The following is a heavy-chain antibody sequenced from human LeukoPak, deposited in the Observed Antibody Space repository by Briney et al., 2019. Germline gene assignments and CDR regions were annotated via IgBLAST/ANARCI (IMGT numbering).Heavy chain of an antibody. J-gene: IGHJ6*02. CDR1: GGSFSGYY. Sequence: SETLSLTCAVYGGSFSGYYWSWIRQPPGKGLEWMGEINQSGSTNYNPSLKSRVTISVDTSKNQFSLKLSSVTAADTAVYYCARGIGRNYYDSSGYSPRRYGMDVWGQGTTVTVSS. D-gene: IGHD3-22*01. CDR2: INQSGST. CDR3: ARGIGRNYYDSSGYSPRRYGMDV. V-gene: IGHV4-34*01.